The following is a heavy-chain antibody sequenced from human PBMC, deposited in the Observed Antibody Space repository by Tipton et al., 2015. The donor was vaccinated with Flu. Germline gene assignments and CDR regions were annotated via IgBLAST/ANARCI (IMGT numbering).Heavy chain of an antibody. Sequence: TLSLTCTVSGDSIRSDYYWGWIRQPPGKGLEWIGNIFHTGSIYYNPSLKSRVSISVDRSKNQFSLKVISVTATDTAVYYCARDLSGLGNHFDYWGQGTLVTVSS. V-gene: IGHV4-38-2*02. D-gene: IGHD2/OR15-2a*01. CDR1: GDSIRSDYY. J-gene: IGHJ4*02. CDR2: IFHTGSI. CDR3: ARDLSGLGNHFDY.